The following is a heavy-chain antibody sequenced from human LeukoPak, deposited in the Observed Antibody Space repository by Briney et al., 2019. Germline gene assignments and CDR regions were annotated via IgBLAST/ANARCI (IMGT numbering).Heavy chain of an antibody. J-gene: IGHJ3*02. Sequence: SQTLSLTCTVSGGSISSGDYYGGWIRQPPGKGLEWIASIYYSGNTYYNPSLKSRVTISVDPSKNQFSLKLSSVTAADTAVYYCARIRVGGYYSHAFDIWGQGTMVTVSS. CDR1: GGSISSGDYY. CDR3: ARIRVGGYYSHAFDI. CDR2: IYYSGNT. D-gene: IGHD3-22*01. V-gene: IGHV4-39*01.